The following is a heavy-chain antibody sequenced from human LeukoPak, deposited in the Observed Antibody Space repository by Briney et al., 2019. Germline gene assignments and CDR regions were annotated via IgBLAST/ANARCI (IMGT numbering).Heavy chain of an antibody. CDR3: ASPVVVPAAFDY. D-gene: IGHD2-2*01. J-gene: IGHJ4*02. Sequence: SETLSLTCTVSGDSISNHYWNWIRQPAGKGLEWIGRIYSSGNTNYKSSLESRVTMSIDTSKNQVSLKLTSVTAADTAVYYCASPVVVPAAFDYWGQGTLVTVSS. CDR1: GDSISNHY. CDR2: IYSSGNT. V-gene: IGHV4-4*07.